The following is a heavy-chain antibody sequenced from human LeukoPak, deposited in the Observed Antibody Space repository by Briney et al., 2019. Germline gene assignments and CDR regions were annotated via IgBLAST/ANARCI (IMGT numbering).Heavy chain of an antibody. CDR2: ISAYNGNT. Sequence: ASVKVSCKASGYTFTNYGITWVRQAPGQGLEWMGWISAYNGNTNYAQKLQGRVTMTTDTSTSTAYMELRSLRSDDTAVYYCARDFPNCSSTSCYVDHWGQGTLVTVSS. CDR1: GYTFTNYG. D-gene: IGHD2-2*01. V-gene: IGHV1-18*01. CDR3: ARDFPNCSSTSCYVDH. J-gene: IGHJ5*02.